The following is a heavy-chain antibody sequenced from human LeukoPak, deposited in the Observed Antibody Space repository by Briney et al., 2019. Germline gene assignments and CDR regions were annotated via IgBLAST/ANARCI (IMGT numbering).Heavy chain of an antibody. J-gene: IGHJ4*02. CDR2: IYSGGST. CDR3: ASTIFGVVITPYYFDY. Sequence: GGSLRLSCAASGFTVSSNYMSWVRQAPGKGLEWVSVIYSGGSTYYADSVKGRFTISRDNSKNTLYLQMNSLRAEDTAVYYCASTIFGVVITPYYFDYWGQGTLVTVSS. D-gene: IGHD3-3*01. V-gene: IGHV3-66*01. CDR1: GFTVSSNY.